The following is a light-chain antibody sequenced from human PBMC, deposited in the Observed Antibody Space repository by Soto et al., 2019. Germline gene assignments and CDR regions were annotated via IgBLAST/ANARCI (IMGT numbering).Light chain of an antibody. CDR3: QQYNSYSLT. CDR2: KAS. J-gene: IGKJ4*01. CDR1: QSISSW. V-gene: IGKV1-5*03. Sequence: DIPMTQSPSTLSASVGDRVTITCRASQSISSWLAWYQQKPGKAPKLLIYKASSLESGVPSRFSGSGSGTAFPLTISSLQPDDFATYYCQQYNSYSLTFGGGTKVEIK.